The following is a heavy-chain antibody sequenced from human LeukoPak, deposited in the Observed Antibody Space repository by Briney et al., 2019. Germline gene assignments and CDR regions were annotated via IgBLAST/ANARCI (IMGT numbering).Heavy chain of an antibody. CDR1: GYTFTGYY. V-gene: IGHV1-2*02. D-gene: IGHD6-13*01. CDR3: ARWEGYSSSPDY. J-gene: IGHJ4*02. Sequence: ASVKVSCKASGYTFTGYYTHWVRQAPGQGLEWMGWINPNSGETGYAQEFQGRVSMTRDMSISTIYMELARLKSDDTAFYYCARWEGYSSSPDYWGQGSLVTVSS. CDR2: INPNSGET.